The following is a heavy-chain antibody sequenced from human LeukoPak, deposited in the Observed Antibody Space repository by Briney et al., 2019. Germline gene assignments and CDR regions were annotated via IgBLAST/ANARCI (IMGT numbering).Heavy chain of an antibody. D-gene: IGHD3-9*01. CDR3: ARDSPNYDILTGYPYWYFDL. V-gene: IGHV3-48*04. Sequence: PGGSLRLSCAASGFTFSSYGMHWVRQAPGKGLEWVSYISSSGSTIYYADSVKGRFTISRDNAKNSLYLQMNSLRAEDTAVYYCARDSPNYDILTGYPYWYFDLWGRGTLVTVSS. CDR2: ISSSGSTI. CDR1: GFTFSSYG. J-gene: IGHJ2*01.